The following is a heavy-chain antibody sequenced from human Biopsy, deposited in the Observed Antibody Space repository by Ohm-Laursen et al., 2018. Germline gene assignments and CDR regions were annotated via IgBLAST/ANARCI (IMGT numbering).Heavy chain of an antibody. J-gene: IGHJ3*01. D-gene: IGHD3-16*01. CDR3: ARDIMNRIAGLVARSNVFDV. V-gene: IGHV1-2*02. CDR1: GYAVNDYF. Sequence: ASVKVSCKGSGYAVNDYFLHWLRQAPGQGPEWMGWISPNSGGTNYAQKFQGRVTMTTDTSTSTVYLELRRLISDDTAAYYCARDIMNRIAGLVARSNVFDVWGQGTLVTVSS. CDR2: ISPNSGGT.